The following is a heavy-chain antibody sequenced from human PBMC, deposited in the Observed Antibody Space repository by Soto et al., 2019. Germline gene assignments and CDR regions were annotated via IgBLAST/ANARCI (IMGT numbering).Heavy chain of an antibody. D-gene: IGHD3-3*01. J-gene: IGHJ6*03. V-gene: IGHV1-3*01. CDR1: GYTFTSYA. CDR3: ARGHDFWSGLYYMDV. Sequence: QVPLVQSGAEVKKPGASVKVSCKASGYTFTSYAMHWVRQAPGQRREWMGWSNAGNGNTKYSQKFQGRVTITRDTSASTAYMELSSLRSEDTAVYYCARGHDFWSGLYYMDVWGKGTTVTVSS. CDR2: SNAGNGNT.